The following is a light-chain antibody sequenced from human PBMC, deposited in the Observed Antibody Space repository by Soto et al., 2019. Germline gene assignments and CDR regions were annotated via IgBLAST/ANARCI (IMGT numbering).Light chain of an antibody. CDR3: CSYAGSYV. CDR2: DVS. V-gene: IGLV2-11*01. CDR1: SSDVGGYNY. J-gene: IGLJ1*01. Sequence: QSVLTQPRSVSGSPGQSVTISCTGTSSDVGGYNYVSWYQQHPGKAPKLMICDVSKRPSGVPDRFSGSKSGNTASLTISGLQAEDEADYYCCSYAGSYVFGTGTKVTFL.